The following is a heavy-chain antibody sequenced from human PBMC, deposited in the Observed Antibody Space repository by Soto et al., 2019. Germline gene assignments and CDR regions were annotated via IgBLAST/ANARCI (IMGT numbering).Heavy chain of an antibody. J-gene: IGHJ6*03. V-gene: IGHV1-69*02. Sequence: ASVKVSCKASGGTFSSYTISWVRQAPGQGLEWMGRIIPILGIANYAQKFQGRVTITADKSTSTAYMELNSLRSEDTAVYYCARGVAAAARSGYYYMDVWGKGTTVTVSS. CDR3: ARGVAAAARSGYYYMDV. CDR1: GGTFSSYT. D-gene: IGHD6-13*01. CDR2: IIPILGIA.